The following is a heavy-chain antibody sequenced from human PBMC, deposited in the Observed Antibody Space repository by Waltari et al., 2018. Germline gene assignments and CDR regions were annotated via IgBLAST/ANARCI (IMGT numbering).Heavy chain of an antibody. V-gene: IGHV5-51*01. CDR2: IFPDYSDT. CDR1: GYSFNDSW. Sequence: EVQLVQSGAEVTKPGESLKIPCKGSGYSFNDSWLGWVRPLPGKGLEWVGIIFPDYSDTSYSPSFQGQVSISVDKSISTAYLQWSSLKASDSAIYYCARGSSGRIAVAVAYFDYWGQGTLVTVSS. CDR3: ARGSSGRIAVAVAYFDY. J-gene: IGHJ4*02. D-gene: IGHD6-19*01.